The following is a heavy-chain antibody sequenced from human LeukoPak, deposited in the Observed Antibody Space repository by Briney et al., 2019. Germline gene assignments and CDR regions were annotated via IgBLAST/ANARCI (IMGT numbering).Heavy chain of an antibody. V-gene: IGHV3-30-3*01. CDR2: ISYDGSNK. CDR1: GFTFSSYA. J-gene: IGHJ4*02. CDR3: ARGQRSTVSYFDY. D-gene: IGHD4-17*01. Sequence: GGSLRLSCAASGFTFSSYAMHWVCQAPGKGLEWVAVISYDGSNKYYADSVKGRFTISRDNSKNTLYLQMNSLRAEDTAVYYCARGQRSTVSYFDYWGQGTLVTVSS.